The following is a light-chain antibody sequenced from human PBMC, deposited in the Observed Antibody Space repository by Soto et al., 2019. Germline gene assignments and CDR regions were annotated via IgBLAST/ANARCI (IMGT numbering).Light chain of an antibody. V-gene: IGLV1-44*01. CDR3: AAWDDSLSGPV. CDR2: GNN. CDR1: SSNIGRNT. J-gene: IGLJ3*02. Sequence: SVLTQPPSASGTPGQRVTISCSGSSSNIGRNTVNWYQQFPGTAPKLLIYGNNQRPSGVPDRFYGSKSGTSASLAISGLQSEDEADYYCAAWDDSLSGPVFGGGTKVTVL.